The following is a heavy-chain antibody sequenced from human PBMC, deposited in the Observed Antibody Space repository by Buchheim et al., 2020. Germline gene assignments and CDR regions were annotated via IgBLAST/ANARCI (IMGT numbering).Heavy chain of an antibody. Sequence: EVHLVESGGGLVQPGGSLRLSCAASRFTFSISWMTWVRQAPGKGLEWLASIKEDGSEQYYVDSVKGRFTISRDNAKNSLYLQMNSLRAEDTAVYYCARPLRGGYDYCFDYWGQGTL. D-gene: IGHD5-12*01. V-gene: IGHV3-7*01. J-gene: IGHJ4*02. CDR1: RFTFSISW. CDR2: IKEDGSEQ. CDR3: ARPLRGGYDYCFDY.